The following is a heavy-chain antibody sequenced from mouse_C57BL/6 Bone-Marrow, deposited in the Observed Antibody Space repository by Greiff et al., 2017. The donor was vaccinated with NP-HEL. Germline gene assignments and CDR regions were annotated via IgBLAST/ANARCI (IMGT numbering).Heavy chain of an antibody. CDR1: GFTFSDAW. CDR2: IRNKANNHAT. Sequence: EVQLVESGGGLVQPGGSMKLSCAASGFTFSDAWMDWVRQSPEKGLEWVAEIRNKANNHATYYAESVKGRFTISRDDSKSSVYLQMNSLRAEDTGIYYCTRDYLLWSRWYFDVWGTGTTVTVSS. D-gene: IGHD2-1*01. J-gene: IGHJ1*03. CDR3: TRDYLLWSRWYFDV. V-gene: IGHV6-6*01.